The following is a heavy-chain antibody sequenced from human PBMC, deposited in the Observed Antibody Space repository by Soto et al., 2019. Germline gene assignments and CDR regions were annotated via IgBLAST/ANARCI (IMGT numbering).Heavy chain of an antibody. CDR1: GFTFSDHY. V-gene: IGHV3-72*01. J-gene: IGHJ5*02. Sequence: LRLSCAASGFTFSDHYMDWVRQAPGKGLEWVGRSRNKANSYTTEYAASVRGRFTISRDDSKNSLYLQMNSLKTEDTAVYYCARDLGSWGQGTLVTVSS. CDR2: SRNKANSYTT. CDR3: ARDLGS.